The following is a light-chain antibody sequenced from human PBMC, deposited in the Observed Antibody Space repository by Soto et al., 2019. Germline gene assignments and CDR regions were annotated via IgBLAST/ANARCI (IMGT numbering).Light chain of an antibody. CDR2: AAS. CDR3: QQSYSTPPWT. V-gene: IGKV1-39*01. CDR1: QNIDTY. J-gene: IGKJ1*01. Sequence: DMQMTQSPSSLSTSVGVRVSITCRASQNIDTYLNWYQHTPGKAPKLLIYAASTLQSGVPSKFSGSGSGTDFTLTISSLQPEDFATYYCQQSYSTPPWTFGQGTKVDIK.